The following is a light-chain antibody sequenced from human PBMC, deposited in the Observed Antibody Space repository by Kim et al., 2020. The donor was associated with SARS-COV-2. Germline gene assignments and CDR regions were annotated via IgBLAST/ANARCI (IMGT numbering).Light chain of an antibody. J-gene: IGLJ3*02. V-gene: IGLV2-8*01. CDR1: SSDVGGYNY. CDR2: EVN. CDR3: SSFEGGDIWRL. Sequence: QSALTQPPSASGSPGQSVTISCTGTSSDVGGYNYVSWYQQNPGKAPKLMIYEVNKRPSGVPDRFSGSKSGNTASLTVSGLQAEDEADYYCSSFEGGDIWRLFGGGTQLTVL.